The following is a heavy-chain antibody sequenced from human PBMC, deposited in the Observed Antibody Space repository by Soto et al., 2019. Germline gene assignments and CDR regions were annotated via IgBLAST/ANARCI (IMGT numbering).Heavy chain of an antibody. D-gene: IGHD3-3*01. Sequence: ASVKVSCKASGYTFTGYYMHWVRQAPGQGLEWMGWINPNSGGTNYAQKFQGRVTMTRDTSISTAYMELSRLRSDDTAVYYCARERITIFGVVSKPDYWGHGTLVTVSS. CDR1: GYTFTGYY. CDR2: INPNSGGT. V-gene: IGHV1-2*02. CDR3: ARERITIFGVVSKPDY. J-gene: IGHJ4*01.